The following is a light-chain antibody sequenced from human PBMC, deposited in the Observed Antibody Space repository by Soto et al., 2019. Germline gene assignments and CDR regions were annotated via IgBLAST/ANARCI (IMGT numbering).Light chain of an antibody. Sequence: IQLTQSPSSLSASVGDGVTITCRASQGISSHLAWYQQKPGKAPKLLMYEASTLQSGVPSRFSGSRSGTDFTLAIRSLQPEDFATYYCQQLNSYPLTFGQGTRLEIK. CDR3: QQLNSYPLT. CDR1: QGISSH. V-gene: IGKV1-9*01. J-gene: IGKJ5*01. CDR2: EAS.